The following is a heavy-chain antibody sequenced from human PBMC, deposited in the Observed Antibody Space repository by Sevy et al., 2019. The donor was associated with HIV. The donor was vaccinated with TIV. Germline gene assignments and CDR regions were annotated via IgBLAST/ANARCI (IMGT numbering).Heavy chain of an antibody. CDR1: GGTFSSYG. J-gene: IGHJ4*02. CDR2: IIPILGTV. D-gene: IGHD6-19*01. CDR3: ARGGGNGWYYFDY. Sequence: ASVKVSCKASGGTFSSYGISWVRQAPGQGLEWMGGIIPILGTVNYAQKFQGRVTITADESTKTAYMELSSLGAEDTAGYYCARGGGNGWYYFDYWGQETLVTVSS. V-gene: IGHV1-69*13.